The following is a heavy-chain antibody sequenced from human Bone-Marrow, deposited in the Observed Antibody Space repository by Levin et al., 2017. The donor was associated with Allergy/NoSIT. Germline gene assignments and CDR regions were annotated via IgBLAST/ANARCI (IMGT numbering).Heavy chain of an antibody. J-gene: IGHJ2*01. CDR3: ARVPPPIAAAGDRYWYFDL. CDR2: IWYDGSNK. CDR1: GFTFSSYG. D-gene: IGHD6-13*01. Sequence: GGSLRLSCAASGFTFSSYGMHWVRQAPGKGLEWVAVIWYDGSNKYYADSVKGRFTISRDNSKNTLYLQMNSLRAEDTAVYYCARVPPPIAAAGDRYWYFDLWGRGTLVTVSS. V-gene: IGHV3-33*01.